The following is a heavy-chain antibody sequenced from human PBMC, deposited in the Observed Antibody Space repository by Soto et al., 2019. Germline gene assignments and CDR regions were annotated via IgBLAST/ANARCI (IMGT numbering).Heavy chain of an antibody. J-gene: IGHJ4*02. Sequence: EVQLLESGGGLVQPGGSPRLSCAASGFTFTAYAMSWVRQAPGKGLEWISIISGRADDTNYADSVKGRFTISRDNSKNTVYLQMNSLRAEDTAVYYCAKGSCSGGSCFRFDYWGQGTLVTVSS. CDR3: AKGSCSGGSCFRFDY. D-gene: IGHD2-15*01. CDR1: GFTFTAYA. CDR2: ISGRADDT. V-gene: IGHV3-23*01.